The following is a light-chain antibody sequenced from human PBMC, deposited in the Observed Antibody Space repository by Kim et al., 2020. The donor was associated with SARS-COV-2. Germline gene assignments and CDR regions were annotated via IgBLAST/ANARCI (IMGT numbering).Light chain of an antibody. Sequence: AVSLGGRATINCKSSQSVSNKLVWYQQKPGQPPKLLIRWSSDRESGVPDRFSGSGSGTDFTLTISSLQAEDVAVYHCQQYHDLPYTFGQGTKLEI. V-gene: IGKV4-1*01. CDR2: WSS. CDR1: QSVSNK. J-gene: IGKJ2*01. CDR3: QQYHDLPYT.